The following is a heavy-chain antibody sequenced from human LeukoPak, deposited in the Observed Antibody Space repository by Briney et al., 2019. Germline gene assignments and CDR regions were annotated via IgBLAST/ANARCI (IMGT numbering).Heavy chain of an antibody. J-gene: IGHJ4*02. Sequence: PSETLSLTCTVSGGSISSYYWSWIRQPPGKGLEWIGYIYYSGSTNYNPSLKSRVTISIDTSKNQFSLNLSSVTAADTAVYYCARQGNGDLYYFDYWGQGTLVTVSS. CDR2: IYYSGST. CDR3: ARQGNGDLYYFDY. D-gene: IGHD4-17*01. V-gene: IGHV4-59*01. CDR1: GGSISSYY.